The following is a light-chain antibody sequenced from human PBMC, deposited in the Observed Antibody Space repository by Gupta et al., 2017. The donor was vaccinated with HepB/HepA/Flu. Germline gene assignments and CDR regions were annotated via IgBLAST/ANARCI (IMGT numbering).Light chain of an antibody. CDR2: YND. Sequence: HSVLTQSTSISGTPGQRVTISCSGSSSNVGSNNVNWYQQLPGTAPKLLIYYNDERPSGVPDRISGSKSGTSASLAITGLQSEDEADYYCAAWDTNLNAGVFGGGTKLTVL. J-gene: IGLJ3*02. CDR3: AAWDTNLNAGV. V-gene: IGLV1-44*01. CDR1: SSNVGSNN.